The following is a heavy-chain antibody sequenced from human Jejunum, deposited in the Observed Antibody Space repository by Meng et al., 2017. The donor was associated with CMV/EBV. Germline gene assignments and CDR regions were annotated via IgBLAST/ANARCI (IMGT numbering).Heavy chain of an antibody. J-gene: IGHJ6*02. V-gene: IGHV5-51*01. D-gene: IGHD3-22*01. Sequence: FTSYWIAWVRQMPGKGLEWMGIIHGRDYETRYSPSFQGQITISADKSTSTAYLQWSSLKASDSGMYYCARGFYYDTSRPHRVDVWGQGTTVTVSS. CDR3: ARGFYYDTSRPHRVDV. CDR2: IHGRDYET. CDR1: FTSYW.